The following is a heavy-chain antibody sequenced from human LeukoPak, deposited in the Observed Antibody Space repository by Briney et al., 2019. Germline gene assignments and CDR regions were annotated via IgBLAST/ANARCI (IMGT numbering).Heavy chain of an antibody. CDR1: GFTFSTYV. Sequence: GGSLRLSCAASGFTFSTYVMQWVRQAPGKGLEYVSAITGDGGYTYYANSVKGRFTISRDNSKKTLYLQMGSLRANDMAVYYCARVSTNDRRNAFDIWGQGTMVTVSS. CDR3: ARVSTNDRRNAFDI. D-gene: IGHD3-9*01. J-gene: IGHJ3*02. V-gene: IGHV3-64*01. CDR2: ITGDGGYT.